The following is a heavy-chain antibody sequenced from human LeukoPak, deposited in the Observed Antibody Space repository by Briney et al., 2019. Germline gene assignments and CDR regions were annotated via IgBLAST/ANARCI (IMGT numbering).Heavy chain of an antibody. CDR3: ARASIAAVSPFDY. CDR1: GGTFSSYA. D-gene: IGHD6-13*01. Sequence: ASVKVSCKASGGTFSSYAISWVRQAPGQGLELMGRIIPILGIANYAQKFQGRVTITADKSTSTAYMELSSLRSEDTAVYYCARASIAAVSPFDYWGQGTLVTVSS. J-gene: IGHJ4*02. CDR2: IIPILGIA. V-gene: IGHV1-69*04.